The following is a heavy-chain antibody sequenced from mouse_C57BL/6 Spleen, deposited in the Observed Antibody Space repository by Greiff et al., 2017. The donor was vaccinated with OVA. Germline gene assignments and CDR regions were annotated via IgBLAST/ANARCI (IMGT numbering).Heavy chain of an antibody. CDR2: IYPGDGGN. V-gene: IGHV1-82*01. J-gene: IGHJ4*01. CDR1: GYAFSSSW. CDR3: ARSGTTVVYYYAMDD. Sequence: QVQLQQSGPELVKPGASVKISCKASGYAFSSSWMNWVKQRPGKGLEWIGWIYPGDGGNNYNGKFTGKATLTADKSSSTAYMQLSSLTSEDSAVYCGARSGTTVVYYYAMDDWGQGTSVTVSS. D-gene: IGHD1-1*01.